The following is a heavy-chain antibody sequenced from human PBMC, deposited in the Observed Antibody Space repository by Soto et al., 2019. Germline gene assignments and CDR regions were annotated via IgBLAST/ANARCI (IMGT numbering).Heavy chain of an antibody. D-gene: IGHD3-10*01. CDR3: ARVRGSGSYWGYYFDY. J-gene: IGHJ4*02. CDR2: TYYSGST. CDR1: GGSISSGNYY. V-gene: IGHV4-30-4*01. Sequence: ASETLSLTCTVSGGSISSGNYYWSWIRQPPGKGLEWIGSTYYSGSTYYNPSLKSRLTISVDTSKNQFSLKLSSVTAADTAVYSCARVRGSGSYWGYYFDYWGQGTLVTVSS.